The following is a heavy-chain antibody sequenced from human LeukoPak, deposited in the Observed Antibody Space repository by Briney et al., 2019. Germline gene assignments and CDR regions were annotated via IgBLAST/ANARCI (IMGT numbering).Heavy chain of an antibody. CDR1: GFTVSDNY. D-gene: IGHD6-13*01. CDR3: ARDAPQVPAAGVLAS. V-gene: IGHV3-53*01. J-gene: IGHJ5*02. Sequence: GGSLRLSCAASGFTVSDNYMSWVRQAPRKGLVWVSVIYSRGDTYYADSVEGRFTISKDNSKNTLFLQMNSLRVEDTAIYYCARDAPQVPAAGVLASWGQGSLVTVSS. CDR2: IYSRGDT.